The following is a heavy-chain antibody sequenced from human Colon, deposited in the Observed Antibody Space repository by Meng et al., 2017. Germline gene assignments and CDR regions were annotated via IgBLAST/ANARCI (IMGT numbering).Heavy chain of an antibody. J-gene: IGHJ4*02. CDR3: ARDGSGSRPFDY. Sequence: QGQLQESGPGPVKPSETLSLTCTVSGGSISSYYWTWIRQPAGKGLEWIGRIYSSGSTNYNPSLKSRVTMSVDTSKNQVSLNLTSVTAADTAVYYCARDGSGSRPFDYWGQGTLVTVSS. CDR2: IYSSGST. CDR1: GGSISSYY. V-gene: IGHV4-4*07. D-gene: IGHD3-10*01.